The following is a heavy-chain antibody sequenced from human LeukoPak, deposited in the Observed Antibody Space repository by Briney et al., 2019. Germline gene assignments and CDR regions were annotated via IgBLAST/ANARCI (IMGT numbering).Heavy chain of an antibody. D-gene: IGHD5-24*01. CDR3: ARGNRDAYNMFDP. J-gene: IGHJ5*02. CDR2: IYYTENT. CDR1: GDSVTIGGYY. Sequence: SETLSLTCSVSGDSVTIGGYYWNWIRQPPGKGLXWIGNIYYTENTNYNPSLKSRVTISLDTSKNQFSLTLRSLTAADTAVYYCARGNRDAYNMFDPWGPGTLVTVSS. V-gene: IGHV4-61*08.